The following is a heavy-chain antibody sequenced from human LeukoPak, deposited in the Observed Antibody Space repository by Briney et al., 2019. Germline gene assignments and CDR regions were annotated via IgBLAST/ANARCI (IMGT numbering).Heavy chain of an antibody. CDR1: GFTFSHYE. Sequence: GGSLRLSCAASGFTFSHYEMNWVRQAPGKGLEWISYIRSSGTTIYYADSVKGRFTISRGNAKNSLYLQMNSLRAEDTAVYYCARERYYDSSGYDYWGRGTLVTVSS. J-gene: IGHJ4*02. V-gene: IGHV3-48*03. CDR3: ARERYYDSSGYDY. D-gene: IGHD3-22*01. CDR2: IRSSGTTI.